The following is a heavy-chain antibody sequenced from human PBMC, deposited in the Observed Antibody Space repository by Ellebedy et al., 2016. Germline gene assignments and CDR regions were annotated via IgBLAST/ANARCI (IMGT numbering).Heavy chain of an antibody. CDR1: GSTFSSYG. CDR3: ARCPPNAHCSSTSCSLVHYYYYMDV. D-gene: IGHD2-2*01. Sequence: GESLKISCAASGSTFSSYGMHWVRQAPGKGLEWVAVISYDGSNKYYADSVKGRFTISRDNSKNTLYLQMNSLRAEDTAVYYCARCPPNAHCSSTSCSLVHYYYYMDVWGKGTTVTVSS. CDR2: ISYDGSNK. J-gene: IGHJ6*03. V-gene: IGHV3-30*03.